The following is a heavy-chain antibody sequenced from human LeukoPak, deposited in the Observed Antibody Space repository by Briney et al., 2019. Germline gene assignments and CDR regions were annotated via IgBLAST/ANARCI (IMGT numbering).Heavy chain of an antibody. CDR1: GFTFSSYG. Sequence: GGSLRPSCAASGFTFSSYGMHWVRQAPGKGLEWVAVISYDGSNKYYADSVKGRFTISRDNSKNTLYLQMNSLRAEDTAVYYCAKDLNNPPDYWGQGTLVTVSS. CDR2: ISYDGSNK. CDR3: AKDLNNPPDY. J-gene: IGHJ4*02. V-gene: IGHV3-30*18. D-gene: IGHD1/OR15-1a*01.